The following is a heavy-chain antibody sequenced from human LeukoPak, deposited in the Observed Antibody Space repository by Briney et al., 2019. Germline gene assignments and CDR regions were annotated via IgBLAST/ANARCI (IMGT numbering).Heavy chain of an antibody. D-gene: IGHD3-3*01. CDR3: ARGSYYDFWSGPIIRPYYFDY. CDR2: IIPIFGTA. Sequence: ASVKVSCKASGGTFSSCAISWVRQAPGPGLEWMGGIIPIFGTANYAQKFQGRVTITADESTSTAYMELSSLRSEDTAEYYCARGSYYDFWSGPIIRPYYFDYWGQGTLVTVSS. V-gene: IGHV1-69*13. CDR1: GGTFSSCA. J-gene: IGHJ4*02.